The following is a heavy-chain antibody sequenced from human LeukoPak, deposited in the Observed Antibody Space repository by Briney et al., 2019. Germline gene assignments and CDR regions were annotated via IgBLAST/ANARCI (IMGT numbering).Heavy chain of an antibody. Sequence: GGSLRLSCAASGFSFSNYAMSWVRQAPGKGLEWVSAISGSGGSTYYADSVKGRFTISRDNSKNTLYLQMNSLRAEDTAVYYCAKETYYYGSGSPNYWGQGTLVTVSS. D-gene: IGHD3-10*01. CDR1: GFSFSNYA. CDR3: AKETYYYGSGSPNY. V-gene: IGHV3-23*01. J-gene: IGHJ4*02. CDR2: ISGSGGST.